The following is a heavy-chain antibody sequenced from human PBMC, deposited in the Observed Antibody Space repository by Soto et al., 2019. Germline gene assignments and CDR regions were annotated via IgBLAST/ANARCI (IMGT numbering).Heavy chain of an antibody. J-gene: IGHJ5*02. CDR1: GGSISSSSYY. D-gene: IGHD3-16*01. V-gene: IGHV4-39*01. CDR3: ARHRGEGDWFDP. CDR2: IYYSGST. Sequence: SETLSLTCTVSGGSISSSSYYWGWIRQPPGKGLEWIGSIYYSGSTYYNPSLKSRVTISVDTSKNQFSLKLSSVTAADTAVYYCARHRGEGDWFDPWGQGTLVTVSS.